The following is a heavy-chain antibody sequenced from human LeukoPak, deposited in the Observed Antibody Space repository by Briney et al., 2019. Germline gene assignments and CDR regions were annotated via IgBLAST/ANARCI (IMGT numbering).Heavy chain of an antibody. CDR3: AKVARSDDFDI. Sequence: GGSLRLSCASSGFTSATYWMTGVRQPPGKGLEWVASIKQDGSGEKYVDSLRGRFTISGDNVKNSVYLQMNSLRGEGTGVYYCAKVARSDDFDIWGQGTMVSVSS. V-gene: IGHV3-7*01. J-gene: IGHJ3*02. CDR2: IKQDGSGE. CDR1: GFTSATYW.